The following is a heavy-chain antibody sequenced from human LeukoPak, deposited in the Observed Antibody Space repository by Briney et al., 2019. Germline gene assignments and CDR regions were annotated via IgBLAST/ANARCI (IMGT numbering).Heavy chain of an antibody. CDR3: ARTVSAPGDALDI. V-gene: IGHV4-59*01. Sequence: SETLSLTCTVSGGSISSYYWSWIRQPPGKGLEWIGYIYYSGSTNYNPSLKSRVTISVDTSKNQFSLKLSSVTAADTAVYYCARTVSAPGDALDIWGQGTMVTVSS. CDR1: GGSISSYY. J-gene: IGHJ3*02. D-gene: IGHD2-21*02. CDR2: IYYSGST.